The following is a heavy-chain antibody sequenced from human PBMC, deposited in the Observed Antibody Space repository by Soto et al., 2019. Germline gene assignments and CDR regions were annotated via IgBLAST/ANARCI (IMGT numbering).Heavy chain of an antibody. CDR3: ASAKAVVIAALGI. D-gene: IGHD2-21*01. CDR1: GFSSSSYA. Sequence: DVQLLESGGGLVQPGGSLRLSCAASGFSSSSYAMVWVRQAPGKGLEWVAVISARGGSSYFADSVKGRFTISRDNSKNTLYLQLDSLTGADSAIYYCASAKAVVIAALGIWGQGTMVTVSS. V-gene: IGHV3-23*01. J-gene: IGHJ3*02. CDR2: ISARGGSS.